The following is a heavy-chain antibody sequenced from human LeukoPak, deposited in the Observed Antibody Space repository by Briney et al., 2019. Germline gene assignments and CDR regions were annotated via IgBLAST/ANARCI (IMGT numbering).Heavy chain of an antibody. D-gene: IGHD3-3*01. Sequence: ASVKVSCKASGYTITCYYLHWVRQAPGQGLEWMGWINPNSGGTNYAQKFQGRVTMTRDTSISTAYMELSRLTPDDTAVYYCARDYYDFWRGLSNYWGQGTLVTVSS. CDR3: ARDYYDFWRGLSNY. J-gene: IGHJ4*02. V-gene: IGHV1-2*02. CDR2: INPNSGGT. CDR1: GYTITCYY.